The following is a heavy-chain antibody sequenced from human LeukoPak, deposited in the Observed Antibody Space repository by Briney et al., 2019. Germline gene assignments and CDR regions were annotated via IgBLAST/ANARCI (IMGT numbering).Heavy chain of an antibody. V-gene: IGHV4-39*01. J-gene: IGHJ4*02. CDR3: ARCITMVRGVIRPPDY. Sequence: SETLSLTCTVSGGSISSSSYYWGWIRQSPGKGLEWIGTIYYSGSAYYNPSLKSRLTISVDTSKNQFSLKLSSVTAADTAVYYCARCITMVRGVIRPPDYWGQGTLATVSS. CDR1: GGSISSSSYY. CDR2: IYYSGSA. D-gene: IGHD3-10*01.